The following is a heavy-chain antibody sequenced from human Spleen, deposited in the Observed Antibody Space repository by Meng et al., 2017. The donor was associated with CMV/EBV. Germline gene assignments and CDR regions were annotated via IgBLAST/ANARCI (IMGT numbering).Heavy chain of an antibody. D-gene: IGHD2-2*01. V-gene: IGHV4-30-4*08. CDR1: GGSISSGDYY. J-gene: IGHJ5*02. CDR2: IYYSGST. CDR3: ARGYIVVVPALGASTNHWFDP. Sequence: LRLSCTVSGGSISSGDYYWSWIRQPPGKGLEWIGYIYYSGSTYYNPSLKSRVTISVDTSKNQFSLKLSSVTAAGTAVYYCARGYIVVVPALGASTNHWFDPWGQGTLVTVSS.